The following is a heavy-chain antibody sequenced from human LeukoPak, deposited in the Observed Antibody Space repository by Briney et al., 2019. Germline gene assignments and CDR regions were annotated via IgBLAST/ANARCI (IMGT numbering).Heavy chain of an antibody. CDR1: GYTFTGYY. CDR3: ARSFIVVVPAALTSRYYYYYGMDV. Sequence: ASVKVSCKASGYTFTGYYMHWVRQAPGQGLEWMGWISPNSGGTNYAQKFQGRVTMTRDTSISTAYMELSRLRSDDTAVYYCARSFIVVVPAALTSRYYYYYGMDVWGQGTTVTVSS. J-gene: IGHJ6*02. CDR2: ISPNSGGT. D-gene: IGHD2-2*01. V-gene: IGHV1-2*02.